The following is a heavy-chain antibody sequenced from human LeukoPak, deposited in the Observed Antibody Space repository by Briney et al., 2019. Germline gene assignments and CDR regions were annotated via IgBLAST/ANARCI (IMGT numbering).Heavy chain of an antibody. CDR3: AKPPPRVGARSSGVVSFDY. Sequence: PGGSLRLSCAASGFTFSSYAMSWVRQAPGKGLEWVSAISGSGGSTYYADSVKGRFTISRDNSKNTLYLQMNSLRAEDTAVYYCAKPPPRVGARSSGVVSFDYWGQGTLVTVSS. V-gene: IGHV3-23*01. D-gene: IGHD1-26*01. CDR2: ISGSGGST. J-gene: IGHJ4*02. CDR1: GFTFSSYA.